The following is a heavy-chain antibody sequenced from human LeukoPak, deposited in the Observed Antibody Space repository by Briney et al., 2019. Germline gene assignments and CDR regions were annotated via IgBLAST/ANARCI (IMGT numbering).Heavy chain of an antibody. V-gene: IGHV4-61*05. J-gene: IGHJ4*02. Sequence: SETLSLTCTVSGGSISGSSYYWGWIRQPPGKGLEWIGYIYYSGSTNYNPSLKSRVTISVDTSKNQFSLKLSSVTAADTAVYYCARASSSGWNYFDYWGQGTLVTVSS. CDR2: IYYSGST. CDR1: GGSISGSSYY. CDR3: ARASSSGWNYFDY. D-gene: IGHD6-25*01.